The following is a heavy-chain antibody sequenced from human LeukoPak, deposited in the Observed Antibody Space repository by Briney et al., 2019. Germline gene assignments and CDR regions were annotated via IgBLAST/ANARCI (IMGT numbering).Heavy chain of an antibody. CDR1: GFTFSNAW. V-gene: IGHV3-15*01. CDR2: IKSKTDGGTT. D-gene: IGHD3-10*01. Sequence: GGSLRLSCAASGFTFSNAWMSWVRQAPGKGLEWVGRIKSKTDGGTTDYAAPVKGRFTISRDDSKNTLYLQMNSLKTEDTAVYYCTTRTYYYGSGSRSELDYWGQGTLVTVSS. CDR3: TTRTYYYGSGSRSELDY. J-gene: IGHJ4*02.